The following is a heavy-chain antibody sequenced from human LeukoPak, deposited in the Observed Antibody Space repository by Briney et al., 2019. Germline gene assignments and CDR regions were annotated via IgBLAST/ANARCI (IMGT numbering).Heavy chain of an antibody. Sequence: ASVKVSCKASGYTFTSYDINWVRQATGQGLEWMGWMNPNSGNTGYAQKFQGRVTMTRNTPISTAYMELSSLRSEDTAVYYCARSRYCSSTGCLHYYYYGMDVWGQGTTVTVSS. D-gene: IGHD2-2*01. CDR2: MNPNSGNT. CDR3: ARSRYCSSTGCLHYYYYGMDV. V-gene: IGHV1-8*01. J-gene: IGHJ6*02. CDR1: GYTFTSYD.